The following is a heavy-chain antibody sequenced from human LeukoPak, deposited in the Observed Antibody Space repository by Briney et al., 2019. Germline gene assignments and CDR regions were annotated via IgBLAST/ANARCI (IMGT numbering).Heavy chain of an antibody. CDR1: GYTLTELS. CDR2: FDPEDGET. CDR3: ASRYGYCSGGSCRLDFDY. J-gene: IGHJ4*02. Sequence: ASVKVSCEVSGYTLTELSMHWVRQAPGKGLEWMGGFDPEDGETIYAQKFQGRVTMTEDTSTDTAYMELSSLRSEDTAVYYCASRYGYCSGGSCRLDFDYWGQGTLVTVSS. D-gene: IGHD2-15*01. V-gene: IGHV1-24*01.